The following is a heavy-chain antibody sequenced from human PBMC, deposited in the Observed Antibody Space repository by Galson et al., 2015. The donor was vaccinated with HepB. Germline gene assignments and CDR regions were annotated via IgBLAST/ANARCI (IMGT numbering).Heavy chain of an antibody. J-gene: IGHJ6*02. V-gene: IGHV3-7*03. CDR3: ARRISLVRGIITKPDYYYGMDV. CDR1: GFDFNTYW. D-gene: IGHD3-10*01. CDR2: TNQDGSKT. Sequence: SLRLSCAASGFDFNTYWMTWVRQTPGKELEWVANTNQDGSKTFYVESVKGRFTISRDNAKDSVYLQLDSLRAEDTAVYYCARRISLVRGIITKPDYYYGMDVWGQGTTVTVAS.